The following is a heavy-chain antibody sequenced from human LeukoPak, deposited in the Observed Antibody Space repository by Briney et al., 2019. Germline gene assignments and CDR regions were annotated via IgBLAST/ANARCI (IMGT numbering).Heavy chain of an antibody. CDR2: FDPEDGET. Sequence: GGSVKVSCKVSGYTLTELSMHWVRQAPGKGLEWMGGFDPEDGETIYAQKFQGRVTMTEDTSTDTAYMELSSLRSEDTAVYYCATGTAPDQQQLVYYGMDVWGQGTTVTVSS. CDR3: ATGTAPDQQQLVYYGMDV. CDR1: GYTLTELS. V-gene: IGHV1-24*01. D-gene: IGHD6-13*01. J-gene: IGHJ6*02.